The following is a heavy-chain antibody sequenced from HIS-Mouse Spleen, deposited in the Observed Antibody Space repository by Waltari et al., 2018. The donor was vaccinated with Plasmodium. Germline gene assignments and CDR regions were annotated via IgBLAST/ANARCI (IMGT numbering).Heavy chain of an antibody. J-gene: IGHJ2*01. Sequence: EVQLVESGGGLVQPGGSRRISCAAPGFTLCSYWMSWVRQAPGKGLEWVANIKQDGSEKYYVDSVKGRFTISRDNAKNSLYLQMNSLRAEDTAVYYCASSWYWYFDLWGRGTLVTVSS. CDR3: ASSWYWYFDL. CDR2: IKQDGSEK. V-gene: IGHV3-7*01. D-gene: IGHD6-13*01. CDR1: GFTLCSYW.